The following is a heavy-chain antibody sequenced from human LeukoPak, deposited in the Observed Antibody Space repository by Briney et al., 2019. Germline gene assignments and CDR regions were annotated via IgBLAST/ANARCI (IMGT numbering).Heavy chain of an antibody. V-gene: IGHV3-23*01. J-gene: IGHJ4*02. CDR3: AKGYSYGED. CDR2: IRGSGGST. CDR1: GFTFRSYA. Sequence: GGSLRLSCAASGFTFRSYAMSWVRQAPGKGLEWVSAIRGSGGSTYYADSVKGRFTISRDDSKNTLYLQMNSLRAEDTAVYYCAKGYSYGEDWGQGTLVTVSS. D-gene: IGHD5-18*01.